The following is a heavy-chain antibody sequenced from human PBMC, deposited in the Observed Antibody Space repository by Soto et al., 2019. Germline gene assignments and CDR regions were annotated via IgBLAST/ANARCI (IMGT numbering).Heavy chain of an antibody. CDR1: GGSISSSDYW. V-gene: IGHV4-39*01. D-gene: IGHD6-13*01. J-gene: IGHJ4*02. CDR3: ARQIGRGSWSLDH. Sequence: QLQLQESGPGLVKPADTLSLTCTVSGGSISSSDYWWGWIRQPPGKGLEWIGSIYYTGSTYYNPSLKSRVIISVDTSKNQFSLRLSSVTAADTAVYYCARQIGRGSWSLDHWGQGTLVTVSS. CDR2: IYYTGST.